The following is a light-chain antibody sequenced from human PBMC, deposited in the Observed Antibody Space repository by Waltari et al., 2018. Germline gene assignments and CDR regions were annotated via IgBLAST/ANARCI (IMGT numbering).Light chain of an antibody. CDR2: AAS. V-gene: IGKV1-NL1*01. J-gene: IGKJ3*01. CDR1: QGISNS. Sequence: IQMTQSPPSLSASVGDKVTTTCRASQGISNSLAWFQQKAGKAPTLLLYAASRLESGAPSRFRGSGSGTDYTLTISSLQGEDFATYYCQQYHNTPFTFGPGTKGDIK. CDR3: QQYHNTPFT.